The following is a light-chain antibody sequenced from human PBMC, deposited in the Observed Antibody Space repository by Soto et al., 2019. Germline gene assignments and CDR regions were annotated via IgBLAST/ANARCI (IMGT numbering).Light chain of an antibody. V-gene: IGKV3-20*01. Sequence: EIVLTQSPGTLSSSPWERVTLSCRASQSVTSNYLAWYQQKPGQSPRLLIFGASIRDTGLPDRFSGGGSGRDFTLTISRLEPEDFAVYYCQQYGSSVTFGQGTRLEIK. J-gene: IGKJ5*01. CDR3: QQYGSSVT. CDR1: QSVTSNY. CDR2: GAS.